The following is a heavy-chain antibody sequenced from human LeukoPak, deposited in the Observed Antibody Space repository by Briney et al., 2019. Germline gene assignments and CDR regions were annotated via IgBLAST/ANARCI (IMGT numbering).Heavy chain of an antibody. CDR1: GYTFTSYG. V-gene: IGHV1-8*02. CDR2: MNPNSGNT. CDR3: ARGRITSGSGSYWGMDV. Sequence: ASVKVSCKASGYTFTSYGISWVRQAPGQGLEWMGWMNPNSGNTGYAQKFQGRVTMTRNTSISTAYMELSSLRSEDTAVYYCARGRITSGSGSYWGMDVWGQGTTVTVSS. J-gene: IGHJ6*02. D-gene: IGHD3-10*01.